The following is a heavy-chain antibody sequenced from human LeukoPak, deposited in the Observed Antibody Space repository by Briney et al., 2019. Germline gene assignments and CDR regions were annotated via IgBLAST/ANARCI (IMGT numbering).Heavy chain of an antibody. CDR3: AREEDTLDAFDI. Sequence: SETLSLTSTVSGGSISSYYWSWIRQPPGKGLEWIGYIYYSGSTNYNPSLKSRVTISVDTSKNQFSLKLSSVTAADTAVYYCAREEDTLDAFDIWGQGTMVTVSS. J-gene: IGHJ3*02. V-gene: IGHV4-59*01. D-gene: IGHD2-15*01. CDR1: GGSISSYY. CDR2: IYYSGST.